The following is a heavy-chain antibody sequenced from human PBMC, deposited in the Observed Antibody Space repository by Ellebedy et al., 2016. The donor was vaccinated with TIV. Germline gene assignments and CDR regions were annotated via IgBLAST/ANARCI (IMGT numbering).Heavy chain of an antibody. J-gene: IGHJ4*02. CDR2: ISAYNNNT. CDR3: ARGGAALNYSGSGSSAKIFDY. Sequence: AASVKVSCKATGYTFDNYGISWVRQAPGQGLEWMGWISAYNNNTNYAQKLQDRVTLTTDTSTSTAYMELTSLRSDDTAVYYCARGGAALNYSGSGSSAKIFDYWGQGTLVTVSS. V-gene: IGHV1-18*01. D-gene: IGHD3-10*01. CDR1: GYTFDNYG.